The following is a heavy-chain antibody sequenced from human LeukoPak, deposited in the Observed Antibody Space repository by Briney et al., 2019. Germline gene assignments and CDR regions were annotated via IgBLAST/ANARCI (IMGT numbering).Heavy chain of an antibody. V-gene: IGHV3-20*01. J-gene: IGHJ5*02. Sequence: PGGSLRLSCAASGFTFDDYGMSWVRQAPGKGLEWVSGINWNGGSTGYADSVKGRFTISRDNAKNSLYLQMNSLRAEDTALYHCAGVAAAQLGHEYNWFDPWGQGTLVTVSS. CDR3: AGVAAAQLGHEYNWFDP. D-gene: IGHD6-13*01. CDR1: GFTFDDYG. CDR2: INWNGGST.